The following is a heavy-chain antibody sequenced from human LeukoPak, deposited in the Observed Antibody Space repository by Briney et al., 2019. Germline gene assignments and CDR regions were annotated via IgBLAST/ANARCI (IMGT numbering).Heavy chain of an antibody. CDR1: GFSFNTYW. D-gene: IGHD3-10*01. V-gene: IGHV3-7*01. CDR2: INKDGTEK. J-gene: IGHJ4*02. Sequence: GGSLRLSCAVSGFSFNTYWMTWVRQAPGKGLQWVASINKDGTEKYYVDSVKGRFTISRDNTKNSLYLQMNSLRAEDTAVFYCARPYYYSSGSLPYWGQGTLATVSS. CDR3: ARPYYYSSGSLPY.